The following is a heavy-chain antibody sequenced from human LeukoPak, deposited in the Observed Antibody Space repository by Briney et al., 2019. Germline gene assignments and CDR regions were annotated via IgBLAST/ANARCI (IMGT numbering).Heavy chain of an antibody. Sequence: GGSLRLSCAASGFTFSSYSMNWVRQAPGKGLEWVSYISSSSSTIYYADSVKGRFTISRDNAKNSLYLQMNSLRAEDTAVYYCARVLYLSYFDYWGQGTLVTVSS. CDR1: GFTFSSYS. D-gene: IGHD5/OR15-5a*01. V-gene: IGHV3-48*01. CDR2: ISSSSSTI. CDR3: ARVLYLSYFDY. J-gene: IGHJ4*02.